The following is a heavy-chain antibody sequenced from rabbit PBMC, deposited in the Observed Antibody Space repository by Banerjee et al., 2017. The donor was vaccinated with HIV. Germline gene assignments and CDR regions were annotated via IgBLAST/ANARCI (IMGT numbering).Heavy chain of an antibody. V-gene: IGHV1S45*01. D-gene: IGHD2-1*01. Sequence: QEQLVESGGDLVKPGASLTLTCTASGFSFNSYSMCWVRQAPGKGLEWIGCIYAGSSGSTYYASWAKGRFTISKTSSTTVTLQMTSLTAADTATYFCAINSYHDYGDPAPFSLWGQGTLVTVS. CDR1: GFSFNSYS. CDR2: IYAGSSGST. J-gene: IGHJ4*01. CDR3: AINSYHDYGDPAPFSL.